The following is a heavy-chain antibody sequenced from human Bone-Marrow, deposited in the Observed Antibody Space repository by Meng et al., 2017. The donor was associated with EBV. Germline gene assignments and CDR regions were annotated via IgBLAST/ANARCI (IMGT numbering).Heavy chain of an antibody. Sequence: QVHLVQSATEVKKPGASMKVSCKASGYTFTTNPIQWVRQAPGQGLEWMGWINAANGRARYSQKLQGRVTFTRDTAASTAYMELSSLTSEDTALYYCAREKISCGGADDYWGQGTLVTVSS. V-gene: IGHV1-3*01. CDR3: AREKISCGGADDY. CDR2: INAANGRA. J-gene: IGHJ4*02. D-gene: IGHD3-10*01. CDR1: GYTFTTNP.